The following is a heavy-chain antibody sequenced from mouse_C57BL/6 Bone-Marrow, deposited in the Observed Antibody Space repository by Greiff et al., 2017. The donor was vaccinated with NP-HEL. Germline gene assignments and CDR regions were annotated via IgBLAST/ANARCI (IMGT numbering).Heavy chain of an antibody. CDR3: ARDRGWLGFAY. CDR2: ISYDGSN. Sequence: VQLQQSGPGLVKPSQSLSLTCSVTGYSITSGYYWNWIRQFPGNKLEWMGYISYDGSNNYNPSLKNRISITRDTSKNQFFLRLNSVTTEDTATYDCARDRGWLGFAYWGQGTLVTVSA. J-gene: IGHJ3*01. V-gene: IGHV3-6*01. CDR1: GYSITSGYY. D-gene: IGHD2-3*01.